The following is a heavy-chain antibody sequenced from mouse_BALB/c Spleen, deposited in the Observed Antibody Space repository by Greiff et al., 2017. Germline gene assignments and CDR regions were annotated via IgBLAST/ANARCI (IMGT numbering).Heavy chain of an antibody. D-gene: IGHD1-1*01. Sequence: EVQLVESGGGLVKPGGSLKLSCAASGFTFSDYYMYWVRQTPEKRLEWVATISDGGSYTYYPDSVKGRFTISRDNAKNNLYLQMSSLKSEDTAMYYCARGGYGSSYAHAMDYWGQGTSVTVSS. CDR1: GFTFSDYY. CDR3: ARGGYGSSYAHAMDY. V-gene: IGHV5-4*02. J-gene: IGHJ4*01. CDR2: ISDGGSYT.